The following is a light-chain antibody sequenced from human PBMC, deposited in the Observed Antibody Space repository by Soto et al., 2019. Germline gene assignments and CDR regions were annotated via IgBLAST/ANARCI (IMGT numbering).Light chain of an antibody. J-gene: IGKJ1*01. CDR2: GAY. CDR1: QSISGT. Sequence: EVAMAQSPSTQSLSPVARSTLSCRASQSISGTLAWYQQKPGQAHRLLIYGAYSRATGIQDRFTGSGSGTDFILTIRRLEPEDFAVYYCKQYGSSPRTFGQGTKVDIK. CDR3: KQYGSSPRT. V-gene: IGKV3-20*01.